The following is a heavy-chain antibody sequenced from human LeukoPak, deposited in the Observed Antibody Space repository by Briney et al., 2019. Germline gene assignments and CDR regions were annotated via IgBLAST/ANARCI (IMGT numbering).Heavy chain of an antibody. CDR1: GYTFTGYY. Sequence: ASVKASCKASGYTFTGYYMHWVRQAPGQGLEWMGWINPNSGGTNYAQKFQGRVTMTRDTSISTAYMELSRLRSDDTAVYYCARAGLTGYYKDYYYYGMDVWGQGTTVTVSS. CDR3: ARAGLTGYYKDYYYYGMDV. CDR2: INPNSGGT. D-gene: IGHD3-9*01. V-gene: IGHV1-2*02. J-gene: IGHJ6*02.